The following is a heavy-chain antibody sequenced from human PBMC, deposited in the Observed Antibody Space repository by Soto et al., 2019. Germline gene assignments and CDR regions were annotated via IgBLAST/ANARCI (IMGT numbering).Heavy chain of an antibody. V-gene: IGHV4-34*01. D-gene: IGHD2-15*01. CDR2: INHSGST. J-gene: IGHJ5*02. CDR1: GGSFSGYY. CDR3: ARASPYQPLVVVARTVHNWFDP. Sequence: QVQLQQWGAGLLKPSETLSLTCAVYGGSFSGYYWSWIRQPPGKGLEWIGEINHSGSTNYNPSLKSRVTISVNTSKNQFSLKLSSVTAADTAVYYWARASPYQPLVVVARTVHNWFDPWGQGTLVTVSS.